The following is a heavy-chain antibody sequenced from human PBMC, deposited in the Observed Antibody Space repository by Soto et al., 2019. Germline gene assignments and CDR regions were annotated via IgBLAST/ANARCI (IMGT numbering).Heavy chain of an antibody. V-gene: IGHV3-30-3*01. Sequence: GRSLRRSCAASAFSLSDHGMHWDRHVPGKGLEWVALISYDVTDKTYADSVKGRFTISRDNSQNTLSLQMNSLGPEDTAVYYCARSMGTKVTRLIDTWGQGTRVTVSS. CDR2: ISYDVTDK. CDR3: ARSMGTKVTRLIDT. J-gene: IGHJ5*01. D-gene: IGHD3-10*01. CDR1: AFSLSDHG.